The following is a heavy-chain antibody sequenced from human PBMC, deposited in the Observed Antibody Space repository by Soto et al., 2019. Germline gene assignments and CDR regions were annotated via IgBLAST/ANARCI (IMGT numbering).Heavy chain of an antibody. CDR2: INHSGST. CDR1: GGSFSGYY. CDR3: ASTYCGGDCYHDFDY. V-gene: IGHV4-34*01. D-gene: IGHD2-21*02. J-gene: IGHJ4*02. Sequence: PSETLSLTCAVYGGSFSGYYWSWIRQPPGKGLEWIGEINHSGSTNYNPSLKSRVTISVDTSKNQFSLKLSSVTAADTAVYYCASTYCGGDCYHDFDYWGQGTLVTV.